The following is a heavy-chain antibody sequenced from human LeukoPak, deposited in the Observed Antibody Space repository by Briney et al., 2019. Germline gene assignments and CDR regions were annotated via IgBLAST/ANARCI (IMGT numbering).Heavy chain of an antibody. CDR2: INESGRT. J-gene: IGHJ4*02. D-gene: IGHD5-12*01. CDR1: GGSFRGYY. V-gene: IGHV4-34*01. Sequence: SETLSLTCAVSGGSFRGYYWNWIRQSPGRGLEWIGEINESGRTHYNASLESRVTISVDTSKNLFSLNLSSVTAADTAVYYCARWGQGTPTIIVHRYFDLWGQGTLVTVSS. CDR3: ARWGQGTPTIIVHRYFDL.